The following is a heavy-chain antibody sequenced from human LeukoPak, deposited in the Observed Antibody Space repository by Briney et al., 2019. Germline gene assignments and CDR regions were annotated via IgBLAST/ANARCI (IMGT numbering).Heavy chain of an antibody. CDR2: VNGDGTGT. CDR3: ARYADGIFY. CDR1: GFTFSSSW. D-gene: IGHD1-14*01. Sequence: GGSLRLSCAASGFTFSSSWMHWVRQAPGKGLIWVSRVNGDGTGTIYADSVKGRFTISRDNAKNTLYLQMNSLRAEGTAVYYCARYADGIFYWGQGTLVTVSS. J-gene: IGHJ4*02. V-gene: IGHV3-74*01.